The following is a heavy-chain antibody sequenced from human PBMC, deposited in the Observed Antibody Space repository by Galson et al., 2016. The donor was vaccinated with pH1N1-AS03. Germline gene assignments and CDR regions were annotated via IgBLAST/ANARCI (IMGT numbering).Heavy chain of an antibody. J-gene: IGHJ2*01. D-gene: IGHD3-16*02. Sequence: SLRLSCAASGFTFSSHGMHWVRQTPGKGLEWVAVIWHDGSEKYYADSVKGRFTISRDNSKNTLYLQMNSLRAEDTAVYYCARDRPYYDDIWGTYRYDWYFDLWGRGTLVTVSS. CDR3: ARDRPYYDDIWGTYRYDWYFDL. V-gene: IGHV3-33*01. CDR1: GFTFSSHG. CDR2: IWHDGSEK.